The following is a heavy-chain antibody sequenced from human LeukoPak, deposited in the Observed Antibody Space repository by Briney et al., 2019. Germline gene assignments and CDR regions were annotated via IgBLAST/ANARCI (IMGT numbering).Heavy chain of an antibody. Sequence: GGSLRLSCAASGFTFSSYAMKWVRQAPGKGLEWVSGLSGGGGSTYYADSVKGRFTISRDNSKNTLYLQMNSLRAGDTAVYYCAKSASGWPYYFDYWGQGTLVTVSS. D-gene: IGHD6-19*01. CDR2: LSGGGGST. V-gene: IGHV3-23*01. CDR1: GFTFSSYA. CDR3: AKSASGWPYYFDY. J-gene: IGHJ4*02.